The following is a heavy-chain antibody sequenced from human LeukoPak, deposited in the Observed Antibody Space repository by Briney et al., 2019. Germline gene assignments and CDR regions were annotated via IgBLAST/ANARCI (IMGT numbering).Heavy chain of an antibody. CDR3: AREHTSGAYYIDY. V-gene: IGHV3-11*01. J-gene: IGHJ4*02. CDR1: GFTFSDYY. D-gene: IGHD1-26*01. CDR2: ISNSGSTI. Sequence: GGSLRLSCAASGFTFSDYYMTWIRQAPGKGLEWVSYISNSGSTIYYADSVKGRFTISRDNGKNSLYLQMNSLRAEDTAVYYCAREHTSGAYYIDYWGQGTLVTVSS.